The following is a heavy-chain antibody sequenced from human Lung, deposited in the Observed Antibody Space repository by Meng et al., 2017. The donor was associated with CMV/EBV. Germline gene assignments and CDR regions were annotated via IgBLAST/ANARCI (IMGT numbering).Heavy chain of an antibody. CDR3: ARSHRPPNPESIAAWVGVMTRGYYFAY. CDR1: GGSFSGYY. V-gene: IGHV4-34*01. J-gene: IGHJ4*02. CDR2: INHSGST. D-gene: IGHD6-6*01. Sequence: SXTXSLXCAVYGGSFSGYYWSXIRQPPGKGLEWIGEINHSGSTNYNPSLKSRVTISVDTSKNQFSLKLSSVTAADTAVYYCARSHRPPNPESIAAWVGVMTRGYYFAYWXQGTLVTVSS.